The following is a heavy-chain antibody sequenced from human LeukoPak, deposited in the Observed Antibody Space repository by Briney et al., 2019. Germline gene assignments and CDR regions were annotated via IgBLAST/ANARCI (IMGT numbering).Heavy chain of an antibody. CDR1: GVTFSSYA. D-gene: IGHD6-13*01. CDR3: AKPATGSSSSWYGAFDI. J-gene: IGHJ3*02. V-gene: IGHV3-23*01. Sequence: GGSLRLSCAASGVTFSSYAMSWVRQAPGKGLEWVSAIRGSGGSTYYADSVKGRFTISRDNSKNTLYLQMNSLRAEDTAVYYCAKPATGSSSSWYGAFDIWGQGTMVTVSS. CDR2: IRGSGGST.